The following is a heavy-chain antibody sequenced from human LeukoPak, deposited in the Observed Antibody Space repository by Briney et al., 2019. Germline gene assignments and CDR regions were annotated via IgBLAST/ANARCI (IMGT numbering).Heavy chain of an antibody. Sequence: SVKVSCKASGGTFSSYAISRVRQAPGQGLEWMGGIIPIFGTANYAQKFQGRVTITADESTSTAYMELSSLRSEDTAVYYCARGSYYDFWSGYYTPGLYYYYYMDVWGKGTTVTVSS. CDR2: IIPIFGTA. V-gene: IGHV1-69*01. CDR1: GGTFSSYA. D-gene: IGHD3-3*01. J-gene: IGHJ6*03. CDR3: ARGSYYDFWSGYYTPGLYYYYYMDV.